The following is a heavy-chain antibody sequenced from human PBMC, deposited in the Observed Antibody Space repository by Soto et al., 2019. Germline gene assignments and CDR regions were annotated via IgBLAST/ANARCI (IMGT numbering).Heavy chain of an antibody. CDR3: ARSVTGARGWFDP. D-gene: IGHD2-21*02. J-gene: IGHJ5*02. CDR1: SGSISRSNW. V-gene: IGHV4-4*02. CDR2: IYQSGST. Sequence: QVQLQESGPGLVKPSGTLSLTCGVSSGSISRSNWWSWVRQPPGKGLEWIGEIYQSGSTTYTPSHKSRITISLDKSKNQFSLNLTSVTAADTAVYYCARSVTGARGWFDPWGQGTLVTVSS.